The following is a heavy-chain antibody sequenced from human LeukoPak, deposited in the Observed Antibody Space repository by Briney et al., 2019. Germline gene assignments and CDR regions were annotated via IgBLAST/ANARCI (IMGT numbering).Heavy chain of an antibody. CDR1: GGSFSGYY. CDR2: INHSGST. Sequence: SETLSLTCAVYGGSFSGYYWSWIRQPPGKGLEWIGEINHSGSTNYNPSLKSRVTISVDTSKNQFSLKLSSVTAADTAVYYCARQAITMVRGVIGPSWFDPWGQGTLVTVSS. V-gene: IGHV4-34*01. J-gene: IGHJ5*02. CDR3: ARQAITMVRGVIGPSWFDP. D-gene: IGHD3-10*01.